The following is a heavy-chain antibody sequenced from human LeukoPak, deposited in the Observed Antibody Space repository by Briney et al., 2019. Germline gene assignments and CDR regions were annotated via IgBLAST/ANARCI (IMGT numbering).Heavy chain of an antibody. CDR1: GYTFTSYG. Sequence: ASVKVSCKASGYTFTSYGISWVRQAPGQGLEWMGWISVYNGNTNYAQKLQSRVTMTTDTSTSTACMELRSLRSDDTAVYYCARENYDYVWGSYPPHYFDYWGQGTLVTVSS. D-gene: IGHD3-16*02. V-gene: IGHV1-18*04. CDR3: ARENYDYVWGSYPPHYFDY. J-gene: IGHJ4*02. CDR2: ISVYNGNT.